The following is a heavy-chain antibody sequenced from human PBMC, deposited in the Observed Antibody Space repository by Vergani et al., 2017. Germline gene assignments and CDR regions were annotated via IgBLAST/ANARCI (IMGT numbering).Heavy chain of an antibody. Sequence: EVHLLESGGGLVQTGGSLRLSCAASGFTFSTYDMHWVRQATGKGLEWVSAIGTAGDTYYPGSVKGRFTISRENAKNSLYLQMNGLRAGDTAVYYCARRDSSSPALDYWGQGTLVTVSS. CDR2: IGTAGDT. V-gene: IGHV3-13*01. D-gene: IGHD6-6*01. CDR1: GFTFSTYD. CDR3: ARRDSSSPALDY. J-gene: IGHJ4*02.